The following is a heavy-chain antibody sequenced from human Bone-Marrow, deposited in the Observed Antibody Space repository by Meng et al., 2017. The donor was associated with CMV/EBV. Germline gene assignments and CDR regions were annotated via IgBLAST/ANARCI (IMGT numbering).Heavy chain of an antibody. Sequence: GGSLRLSCAASGFTVSSNYMSWVRQAPGKGLEWVSVIYSGGSTYYADSVKGRFTISRDNSKNTLYLQMNSLRAEDTAVYYCARAYCSGGSRPHPYYYYGMDVWGQGTTVTVSS. V-gene: IGHV3-53*01. CDR2: IYSGGST. CDR1: GFTVSSNY. CDR3: ARAYCSGGSRPHPYYYYGMDV. D-gene: IGHD2-15*01. J-gene: IGHJ6*02.